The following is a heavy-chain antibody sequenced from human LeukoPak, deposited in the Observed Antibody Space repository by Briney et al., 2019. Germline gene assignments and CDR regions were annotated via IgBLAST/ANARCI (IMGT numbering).Heavy chain of an antibody. CDR2: IYYSGST. J-gene: IGHJ4*02. CDR3: ASDVRGTLTIKGFDY. CDR1: GGSISSYY. D-gene: IGHD3-10*02. Sequence: PSETLSLTCTVSGGSISSYYWSWVRQPPGKGLEWIGYIYYSGSTNYNPSLKSRVTISVDTSKNQFSLKLSSVTAADTAVYYCASDVRGTLTIKGFDYWGQGALVTVSS. V-gene: IGHV4-59*01.